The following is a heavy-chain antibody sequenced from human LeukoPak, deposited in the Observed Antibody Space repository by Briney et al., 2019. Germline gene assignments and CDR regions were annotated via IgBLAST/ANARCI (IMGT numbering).Heavy chain of an antibody. V-gene: IGHV3-74*01. CDR2: INSDGSST. D-gene: IGHD3-22*01. CDR3: TRDSDSSRYTIDY. CDR1: GFTFSNYW. Sequence: PGGSLRLSCAASGFTFSNYWMHWVRQAPGKGLVWVSRINSDGSSTSHVDSVKGRFTISRDNANNTLYLQMNSLRAEDTAVYYCTRDSDSSRYTIDYWGQGALVTVSS. J-gene: IGHJ4*02.